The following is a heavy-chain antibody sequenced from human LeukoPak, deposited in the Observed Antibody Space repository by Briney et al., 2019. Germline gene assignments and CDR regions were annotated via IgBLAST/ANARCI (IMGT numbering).Heavy chain of an antibody. J-gene: IGHJ6*03. Sequence: SETLSLTCTVSGASISSSPYYWGWIRQPPGKGLEWIGSIYYSGSTYYNPSLKSRVTISVDTSKNQFSLKLSSVTAADTAVYYCARGRGYCSGGSCYYYYYYYMDVWGKGTTVTVSS. CDR3: ARGRGYCSGGSCYYYYYYYMDV. CDR1: GASISSSPYY. V-gene: IGHV4-39*07. D-gene: IGHD2-15*01. CDR2: IYYSGST.